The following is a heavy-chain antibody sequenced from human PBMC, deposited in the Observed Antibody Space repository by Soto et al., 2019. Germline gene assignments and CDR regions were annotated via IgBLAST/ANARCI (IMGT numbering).Heavy chain of an antibody. J-gene: IGHJ5*02. D-gene: IGHD3-10*01. V-gene: IGHV3-23*01. CDR1: EFTFSSYA. Sequence: GGSLRLSCAASEFTFSSYAMSWVRQAPGKGLEWVSAISGSGGSTYYADSVKGRFTISRDNSKNTLYLQMNSLRAKDTAVYYCAKALKITMVRGQAVAPWGQGTLVTVSS. CDR2: ISGSGGST. CDR3: AKALKITMVRGQAVAP.